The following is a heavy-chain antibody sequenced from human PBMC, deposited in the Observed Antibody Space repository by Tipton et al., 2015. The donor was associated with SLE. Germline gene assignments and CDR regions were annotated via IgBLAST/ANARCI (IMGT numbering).Heavy chain of an antibody. J-gene: IGHJ4*02. CDR2: INPSGGGT. Sequence: QVQLVQSGAEGKKPGGSVKVSCKASGYTFSGYYMHWVRQAPGQGLEWMGWINPSGGGTYYAQKFQDRVTMTTDTSISTAYMQLSSLRSDDTAVYFCARRYQGGSPFDYWGQGTLVTVSS. CDR3: ARRYQGGSPFDY. V-gene: IGHV1-2*02. CDR1: GYTFSGYY. D-gene: IGHD1-26*01.